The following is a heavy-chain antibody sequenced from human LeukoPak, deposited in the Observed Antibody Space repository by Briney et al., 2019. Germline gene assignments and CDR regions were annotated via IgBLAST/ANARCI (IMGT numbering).Heavy chain of an antibody. D-gene: IGHD6-13*01. CDR2: ISAYNGDT. CDR3: AREAAGTWWFDP. CDR1: GYTFTSYG. J-gene: IGHJ5*02. V-gene: IGHV1-18*01. Sequence: SVMVSCKASGYTFTSYGISWVRQAPGQGLEWMGWISAYNGDTNYAQKVQGRVTMTTDTSTSTAYMELRSLRSDDTATYYCAREAAGTWWFDPWGQGTRVIVSS.